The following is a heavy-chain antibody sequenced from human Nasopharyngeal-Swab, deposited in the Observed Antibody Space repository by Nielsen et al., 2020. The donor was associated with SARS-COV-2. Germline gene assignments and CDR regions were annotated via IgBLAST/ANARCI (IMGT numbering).Heavy chain of an antibody. V-gene: IGHV1-46*01. CDR1: GYTFTSYY. J-gene: IGHJ6*02. CDR3: ARVLPFRITGTSGMDV. CDR2: ITPPVGTT. D-gene: IGHD1-7*01. Sequence: ASVKVSCKASGYTFTSYYLHWVRQAPGQGLDWMGSITPPVGTTSSAQKFEGRVTMTRVTSTSTVYMELTSLRSEDTAVYYCARVLPFRITGTSGMDVWGQGTTVTVSS.